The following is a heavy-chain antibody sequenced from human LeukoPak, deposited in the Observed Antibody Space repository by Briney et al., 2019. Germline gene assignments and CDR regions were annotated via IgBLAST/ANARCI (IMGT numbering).Heavy chain of an antibody. CDR3: ARGYYDSSGYLIDY. Sequence: ASVKVSCKASGYTFTGYYMHWVRQAPGQGLEWMGRINPNSGGTNYAQKFRGRVTMTRDTSISTAYMELSRLRSDDTAVYYCARGYYDSSGYLIDYWGQGTLVTVSS. D-gene: IGHD3-22*01. V-gene: IGHV1-2*06. J-gene: IGHJ4*02. CDR1: GYTFTGYY. CDR2: INPNSGGT.